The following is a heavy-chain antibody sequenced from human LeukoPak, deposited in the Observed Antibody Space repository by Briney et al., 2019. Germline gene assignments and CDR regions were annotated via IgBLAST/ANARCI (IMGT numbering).Heavy chain of an antibody. V-gene: IGHV3-7*01. CDR2: IKEDGSAQ. D-gene: IGHD2-15*01. CDR1: EFTFRNNW. J-gene: IGHJ4*02. Sequence: PGGSLRLSCAASEFTFRNNWMTWVRQAPGKGLEWVAHIKEDGSAQNYIDSVKGRFTISRDNAKNSLFLQMNSVRAEDTAIYYCARDLGWFHFDSWGQGTLVTVSS. CDR3: ARDLGWFHFDS.